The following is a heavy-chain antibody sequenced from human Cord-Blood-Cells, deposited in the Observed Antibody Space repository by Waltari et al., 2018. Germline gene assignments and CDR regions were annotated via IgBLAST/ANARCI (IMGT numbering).Heavy chain of an antibody. D-gene: IGHD3-3*01. CDR2: INQSGST. V-gene: IGHV4-34*01. J-gene: IGHJ4*02. CDR3: AGYYN. Sequence: QVQLQQWGAGLLKPSETLSLTCAVYGGSYSGYYWSWIRQPPGKGLEWTGEINQSGSTTYHPALKSRVTISADTSRNQYSPKLRSVTATDTAVYYCAGYYNWGQGTLVTVSS. CDR1: GGSYSGYY.